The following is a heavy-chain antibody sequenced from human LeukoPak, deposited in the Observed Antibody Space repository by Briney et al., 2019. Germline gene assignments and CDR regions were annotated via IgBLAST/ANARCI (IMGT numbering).Heavy chain of an antibody. CDR3: ARSHRGAYYYYGMDV. D-gene: IGHD3-16*01. J-gene: IGHJ6*02. CDR1: GFTFSHYW. Sequence: GGSLRLSCAASGFTFSHYWMHWVRQAPGKGLVWVSRINSDGSSRDYADSVKGRFTISRDNAKNTLYLQMKSLRAEDTAVYYCARSHRGAYYYYGMDVWGQGTTVTVSS. CDR2: INSDGSSR. V-gene: IGHV3-74*01.